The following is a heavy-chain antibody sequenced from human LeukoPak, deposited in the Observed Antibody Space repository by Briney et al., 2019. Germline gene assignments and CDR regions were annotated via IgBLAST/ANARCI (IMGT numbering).Heavy chain of an antibody. CDR1: GYTFTNYN. D-gene: IGHD1-26*01. V-gene: IGHV1-46*04. J-gene: IGHJ4*02. CDR3: ARVWSGRGFDY. Sequence: ASVKVSCKASGYTFTNYNVYWVRQAPGQGLEWIGILNPSSGSTTHSQKLQGRVALTRDTSTSTVYMELSGLRSEDTAVYYCARVWSGRGFDYWGQGTLVTVSS. CDR2: LNPSSGST.